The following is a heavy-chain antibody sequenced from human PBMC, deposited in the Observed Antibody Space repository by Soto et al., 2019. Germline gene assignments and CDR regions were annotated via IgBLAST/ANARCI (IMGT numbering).Heavy chain of an antibody. V-gene: IGHV1-69*08. CDR3: ARDPYGSGSYSRYFDL. D-gene: IGHD3-10*01. J-gene: IGHJ2*01. CDR1: GGTFSSYT. CDR2: LIPILGIA. Sequence: QVQLVQSGAEVKKPGSSVKVSCKASGGTFSSYTISWVRQAPGQGLAWVGRLIPILGIANYAQKFQGRVTITADKSPSTAYVELSSLRSEDTAVYYCARDPYGSGSYSRYFDLWGRGNLFPVSS.